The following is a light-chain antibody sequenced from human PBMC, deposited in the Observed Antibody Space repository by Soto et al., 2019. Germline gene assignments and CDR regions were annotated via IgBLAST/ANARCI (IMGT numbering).Light chain of an antibody. Sequence: QSVLTQPASVSGSPGQSITISCTGTSSDVGGYNYVSWYQQHPNKAPKLMIYDVTNRPSGVSNRFSGSKSGNTASLTISGLQAEDEADYYCSSHTSSSTLGVFGGGTKLTVL. V-gene: IGLV2-14*01. J-gene: IGLJ2*01. CDR1: SSDVGGYNY. CDR2: DVT. CDR3: SSHTSSSTLGV.